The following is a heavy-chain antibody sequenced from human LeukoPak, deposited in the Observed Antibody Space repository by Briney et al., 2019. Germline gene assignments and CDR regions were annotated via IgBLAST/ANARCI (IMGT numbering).Heavy chain of an antibody. V-gene: IGHV1-46*01. D-gene: IGHD6-19*01. J-gene: IGHJ5*02. CDR3: ARGEQWLVHWFDP. CDR1: GYTFTSYY. Sequence: ASVKVSCKASGYTFTSYYMHWVRQAPGQGLEWMGISNPNGGSTSYAQKFQGRVTMTRDTSTSTVYMELSSLRSEDTAVYYCARGEQWLVHWFDPWGQGTLVTVSS. CDR2: SNPNGGST.